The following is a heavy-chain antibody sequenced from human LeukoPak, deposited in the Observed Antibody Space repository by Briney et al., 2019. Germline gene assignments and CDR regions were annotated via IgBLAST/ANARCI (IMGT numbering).Heavy chain of an antibody. V-gene: IGHV1-2*02. CDR1: GYTFTSYY. D-gene: IGHD1-14*01. CDR3: ARDRFLRRPEPADY. Sequence: ASVKVSCKASGYTFTSYYIHWLRQAPGQGFEWLGWSDPNSGATKYEHFQGRVTMTWDTSIDTAYMELTRLRSDDTALYYCARDRFLRRPEPADYWGQGTLVTVSS. CDR2: SDPNSGAT. J-gene: IGHJ4*02.